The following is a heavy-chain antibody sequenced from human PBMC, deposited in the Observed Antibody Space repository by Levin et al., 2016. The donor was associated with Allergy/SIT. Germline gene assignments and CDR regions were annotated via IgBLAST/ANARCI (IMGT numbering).Heavy chain of an antibody. Sequence: GESLKISCAASGFTVSSNYMSWVRQAPGKGLEWVSVIYSGGSTYYADSVKGRFTISRDNSKNTLYLQMNSLRAEDTAVYYCARDMGYDSNQGPGFDIWGQGTMVTVSS. CDR2: IYSGGST. J-gene: IGHJ3*02. CDR3: ARDMGYDSNQGPGFDI. D-gene: IGHD3-22*01. CDR1: GFTVSSNY. V-gene: IGHV3-66*02.